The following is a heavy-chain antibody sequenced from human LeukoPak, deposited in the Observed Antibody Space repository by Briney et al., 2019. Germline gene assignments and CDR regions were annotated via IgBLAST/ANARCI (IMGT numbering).Heavy chain of an antibody. V-gene: IGHV3-7*01. J-gene: IGHJ4*02. CDR3: ARESKPSPQVDY. Sequence: GGSLRLSCAASGFTFSSYWMSWVRQAPGKGLEWVANIKQDGSEKYYVDSVQGRFTISRDNAKNSLYLQMNSLRAEDSAVYYCARESKPSPQVDYWGQGTLVTVSS. CDR2: IKQDGSEK. D-gene: IGHD1-14*01. CDR1: GFTFSSYW.